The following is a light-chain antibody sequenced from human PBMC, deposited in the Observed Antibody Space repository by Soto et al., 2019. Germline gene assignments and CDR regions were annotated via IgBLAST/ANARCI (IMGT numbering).Light chain of an antibody. Sequence: QSVLTQPASVSGSPGQSTTISCTGASSDVGSYNLVSWYQQHPGKAPKLVIYEVNKRPSGVSNRFSGSKSGNTASLTISGLQAEEEADYYCCSYAGSNNTFYVFGTGTKVTVL. CDR2: EVN. J-gene: IGLJ1*01. V-gene: IGLV2-23*02. CDR1: SSDVGSYNL. CDR3: CSYAGSNNTFYV.